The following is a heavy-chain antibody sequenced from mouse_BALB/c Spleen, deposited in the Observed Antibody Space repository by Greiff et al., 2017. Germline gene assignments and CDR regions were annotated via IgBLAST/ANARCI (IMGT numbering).Heavy chain of an antibody. CDR2: IDPENGNT. D-gene: IGHD2-4*01. Sequence: EVQLQQSGAELVRPGALVKLSCKASGFNIKDYYMHWVKQRPEQGLEWIGWIDPENGNTIYDPKFQGKASITADTSSSTAYMQLSSLTSEDSAVYYCTIRSTMITTPWFAYWGQGTLVTVSA. CDR3: TIRSTMITTPWFAY. V-gene: IGHV14-1*02. CDR1: GFNIKDYY. J-gene: IGHJ3*01.